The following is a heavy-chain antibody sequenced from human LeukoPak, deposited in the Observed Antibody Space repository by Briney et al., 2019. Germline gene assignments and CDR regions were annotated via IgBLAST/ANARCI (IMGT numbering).Heavy chain of an antibody. V-gene: IGHV3-53*01. Sequence: WVSVIYSCGSTYYADSVKGRFTISRDNSKNTLYLQMNSLRAEDTAVYYCARDNRGSYGMDVWGQGTTVTVSS. D-gene: IGHD2/OR15-2a*01. CDR2: IYSCGST. J-gene: IGHJ6*02. CDR3: ARDNRGSYGMDV.